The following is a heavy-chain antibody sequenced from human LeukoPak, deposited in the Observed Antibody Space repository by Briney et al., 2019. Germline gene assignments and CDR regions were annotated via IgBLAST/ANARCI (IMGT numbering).Heavy chain of an antibody. CDR1: GFTLSSYS. V-gene: IGHV3-23*01. CDR2: ISGSGGST. J-gene: IGHJ4*02. Sequence: GGSLRLSCAVSGFTLSSYSIDWVRQAPGKGIEWVSGISGSGGSTNYAASVKGRFTISRDNSKNTLYLQMNTLRAEDTAVYYCVKAAGGSKKIFDYWGQGTLVPVSS. CDR3: VKAAGGSKKIFDY. D-gene: IGHD6-13*01.